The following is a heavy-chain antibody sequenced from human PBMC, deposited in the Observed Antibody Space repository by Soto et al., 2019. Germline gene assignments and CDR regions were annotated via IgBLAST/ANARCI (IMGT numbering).Heavy chain of an antibody. CDR1: GFTVSGSY. Sequence: EVQLVESGGGLVQPGGSLRLSCAASGFTVSGSYMNWVRQAPGKGLEWVSVIYSGSTTYYADSVEGRFTISRHNSRNTLYIQMNSLRAEDAAVDYCARALTGLYGMDVWGLGTTVTVSS. D-gene: IGHD3-16*01. CDR2: IYSGSTT. J-gene: IGHJ6*02. V-gene: IGHV3-53*04. CDR3: ARALTGLYGMDV.